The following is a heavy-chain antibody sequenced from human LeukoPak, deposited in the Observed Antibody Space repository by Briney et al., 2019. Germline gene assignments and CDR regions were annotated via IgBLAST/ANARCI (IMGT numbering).Heavy chain of an antibody. D-gene: IGHD3-10*01. CDR1: GYTFSSYD. J-gene: IGHJ4*02. CDR3: PIRTSRGGSGSSYFDL. Sequence: ASVKVSCKASGYTFSSYDINWVRQAAGQGPEWMGWINPNSGNTAYAQNFQGRVIMTRNTSISTAYMALSSLRFEHTAVFYCPIRTSRGGSGSSYFDLWGQGTLVSVSS. V-gene: IGHV1-8*01. CDR2: INPNSGNT.